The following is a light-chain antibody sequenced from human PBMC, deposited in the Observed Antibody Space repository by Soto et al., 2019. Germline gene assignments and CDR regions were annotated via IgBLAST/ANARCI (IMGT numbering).Light chain of an antibody. CDR1: QSFRSK. CDR2: DAS. CDR3: QHYNNWPRT. J-gene: IGKJ1*01. Sequence: EIVMTQSPATLSVSPGERATLSCRASQSFRSKLAWYQQKPGQAPRLLIYDASTRATGIPARFSGSGSGTEFTLTISSLQPDDFATYYCQHYNNWPRTFGQGTKVDIK. V-gene: IGKV3-15*01.